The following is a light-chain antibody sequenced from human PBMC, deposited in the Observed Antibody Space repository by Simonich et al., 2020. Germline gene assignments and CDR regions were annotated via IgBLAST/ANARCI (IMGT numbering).Light chain of an antibody. V-gene: IGKV1D-16*01. CDR3: QQYNSYSRT. J-gene: IGKJ1*01. CDR1: QGISSW. Sequence: DIQMTQSPSSVSASVGDRVTITCLAIQGISSWIAWYQQKPGKAPKLLIYAASSLQSGVPSMFSGSGSGTEFTLTISSLQPDDFATYYCQQYNSYSRTFGQGTKVEIK. CDR2: AAS.